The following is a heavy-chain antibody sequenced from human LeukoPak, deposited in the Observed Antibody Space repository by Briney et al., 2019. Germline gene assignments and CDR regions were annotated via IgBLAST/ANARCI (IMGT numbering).Heavy chain of an antibody. CDR2: ISGSGDST. CDR1: GFTFSSYA. Sequence: GGSLRLSCAASGFTFSSYAMDWVRQTPGKGLEWVSGISGSGDSTYYADSVKGRFTISRDNAKNSLYLQMNSLRAEDTAVYYCAKDGDVWGQGTTVTVSS. V-gene: IGHV3-23*01. J-gene: IGHJ6*02. CDR3: AKDGDV.